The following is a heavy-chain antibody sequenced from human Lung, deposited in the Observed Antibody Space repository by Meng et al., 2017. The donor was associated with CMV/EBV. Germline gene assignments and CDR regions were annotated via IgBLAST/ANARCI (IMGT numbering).Heavy chain of an antibody. V-gene: IGHV3-21*01. D-gene: IGHD6-6*01. CDR1: GFTFSSYS. CDR2: ISSSSSYI. CDR3: ARVQQLVRCWYTMDV. Sequence: GESLKISCAASGFTFSSYSMNWVRQAPGKGLEWVSSISSSSSYIYYADSVKGRFTISRDNAKNSLYLQMNSLRAEDTAVYYCARVQQLVRCWYTMDVWGQGTTVTVSS. J-gene: IGHJ6*02.